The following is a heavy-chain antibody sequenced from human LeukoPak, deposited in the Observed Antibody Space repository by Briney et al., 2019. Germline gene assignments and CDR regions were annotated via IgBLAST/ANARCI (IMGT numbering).Heavy chain of an antibody. CDR2: IYSSGNT. J-gene: IGHJ5*02. Sequence: PSETLSLTCTVSGDSISSYYWSWIRQPAGKGLEWIGRIYSSGNTNYNPSLKSRLTMSVDTSKTQFSLKLSSVTAADTAVYYCARDQFLGYCSSTSCSNWFDPWGQGTLVTVSS. CDR1: GDSISSYY. D-gene: IGHD2-2*01. CDR3: ARDQFLGYCSSTSCSNWFDP. V-gene: IGHV4-4*07.